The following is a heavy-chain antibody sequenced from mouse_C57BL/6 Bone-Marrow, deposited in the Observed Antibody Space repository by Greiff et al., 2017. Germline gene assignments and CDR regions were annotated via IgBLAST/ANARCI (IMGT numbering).Heavy chain of an antibody. D-gene: IGHD2-3*01. Sequence: EVQLQQSGPALVKPGASVKISCKASGYSFTGYYMHWVKQSHGNILDWIGYIYPYNGVSSYNQKFKGKATLTVDTSASKAYMELRSLTSEDSAVYYGSRDDGYSLYWYFDVWGTGTTVTVSS. CDR1: GYSFTGYY. CDR2: IYPYNGVS. V-gene: IGHV1-31*01. J-gene: IGHJ1*03. CDR3: SRDDGYSLYWYFDV.